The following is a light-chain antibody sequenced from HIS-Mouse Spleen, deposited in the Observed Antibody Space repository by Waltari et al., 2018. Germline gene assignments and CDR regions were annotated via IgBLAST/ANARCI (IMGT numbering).Light chain of an antibody. Sequence: QSVLTKPASVSGSPGQSITISCTGTSSDVGCYNDVCWYKQHPAKAPKLFFYDVSNRPSGVSNRFSGSKSGNTASLSISGLQAEYEADYYCSSYTSSSFNVVFGGGTKLTVL. V-gene: IGLV2-14*03. CDR2: DVS. CDR1: SSDVGCYND. J-gene: IGLJ2*01. CDR3: SSYTSSSFNVV.